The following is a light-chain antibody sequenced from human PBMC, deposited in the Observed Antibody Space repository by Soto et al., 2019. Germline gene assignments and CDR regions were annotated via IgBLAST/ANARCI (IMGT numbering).Light chain of an antibody. CDR1: QSVSSD. J-gene: IGKJ1*01. V-gene: IGKV3-15*01. CDR2: GAS. CDR3: QQYEKWPWT. Sequence: EIVMTQSPATLSVSPGERATLSCRASQSVSSDLAWYQQKPGQAPRLFIYGASTRATGIPARFSGSGSGTEFTLTISSLQSEDFAVYYCQQYEKWPWTFGQGTKVDNK.